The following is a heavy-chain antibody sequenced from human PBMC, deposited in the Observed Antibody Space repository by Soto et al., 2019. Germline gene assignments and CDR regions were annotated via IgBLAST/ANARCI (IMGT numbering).Heavy chain of an antibody. J-gene: IGHJ4*02. V-gene: IGHV5-51*01. D-gene: IGHD5-18*01. CDR2: IYPGDSNT. CDR3: ARHDTAMGNLIDY. CDR1: GYSFTSYW. Sequence: GESLKISCKGSGYSFTSYWIAWVRQMPGKGLEWMGIIYPGDSNTRYSPSFQGQVTISADKSISTAYLQWSSLNASDTAMYYCARHDTAMGNLIDYWGQGTLVTVSS.